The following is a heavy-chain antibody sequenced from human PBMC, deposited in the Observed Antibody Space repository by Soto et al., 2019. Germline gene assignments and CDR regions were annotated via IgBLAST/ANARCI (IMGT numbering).Heavy chain of an antibody. Sequence: QVQLVESGGGVVQPGRSLRLSCAASGFTFSSYAMHWVRQAPGKGLEWVAVISYDGSNKYYADSVKGRFTISRDNSKNTLYLQMNSLRAEDTAVYYCARDLPYYYDSSGSFDYWGQGTLVTVSS. J-gene: IGHJ4*02. V-gene: IGHV3-30-3*01. D-gene: IGHD3-22*01. CDR2: ISYDGSNK. CDR3: ARDLPYYYDSSGSFDY. CDR1: GFTFSSYA.